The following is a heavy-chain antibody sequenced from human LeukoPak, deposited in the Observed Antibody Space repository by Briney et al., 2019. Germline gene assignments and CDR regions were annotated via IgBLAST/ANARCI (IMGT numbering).Heavy chain of an antibody. V-gene: IGHV3-66*01. D-gene: IGHD3-10*01. CDR1: GFTVSSNY. CDR3: ARVGLQGVDRDFDY. J-gene: IGHJ4*02. CDR2: IYSGGST. Sequence: LAGGSLRLSCAASGFTVSSNYMSWVRQAPGKGLEWVSVIYSGGSTYYADSVKGRFTISRDNSKNTLYLQMNSLRAEDTAVYYCARVGLQGVDRDFDYWGQGTLVTVSS.